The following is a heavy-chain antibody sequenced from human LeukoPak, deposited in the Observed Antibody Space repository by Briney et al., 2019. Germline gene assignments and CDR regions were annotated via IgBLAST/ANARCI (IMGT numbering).Heavy chain of an antibody. CDR1: GGTFSSYA. J-gene: IGHJ4*02. CDR3: AKEVKLLPFDY. Sequence: ASVKVSCKASGGTFSSYAISWVRQAPGQGLEWMGGIIPIFGTANYAQKFQGRVTITTDESTSTAYMELSSLRSEDTAVYYCAKEVKLLPFDYWGQGTLVTVSS. V-gene: IGHV1-69*05. D-gene: IGHD6-6*01. CDR2: IIPIFGTA.